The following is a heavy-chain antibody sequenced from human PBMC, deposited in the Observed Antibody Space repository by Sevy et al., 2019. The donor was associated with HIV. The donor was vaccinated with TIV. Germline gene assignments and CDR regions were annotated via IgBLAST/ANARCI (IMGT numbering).Heavy chain of an antibody. J-gene: IGHJ4*02. Sequence: GGSLRLSCAASGFSFSTYWMTWVRQAPGKGLEWVATMNQDETERDYVDSVKGRFTISRVNTKTSLFLQMNSLSAEDTGVYYCVREGLGGFSYSLDCWGQGTLVTVSS. CDR2: MNQDETER. D-gene: IGHD3-16*01. CDR1: GFSFSTYW. CDR3: VREGLGGFSYSLDC. V-gene: IGHV3-7*01.